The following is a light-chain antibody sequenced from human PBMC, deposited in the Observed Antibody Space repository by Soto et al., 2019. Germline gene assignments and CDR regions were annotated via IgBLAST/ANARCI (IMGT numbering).Light chain of an antibody. CDR2: KAS. J-gene: IGKJ5*01. Sequence: DIHMTQSASTLSASVGDIVTITFRASQSISRWLAWYQQKQGKAPKLLIYKASSLESGVPSRLGGSGYGTELTITISSMKTDDFATYYCQQLYRYTITFGQGTRLEI. CDR3: QQLYRYTIT. V-gene: IGKV1-5*03. CDR1: QSISRW.